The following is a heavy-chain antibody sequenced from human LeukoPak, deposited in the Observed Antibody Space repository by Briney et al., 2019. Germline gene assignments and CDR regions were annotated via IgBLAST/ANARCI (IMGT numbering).Heavy chain of an antibody. Sequence: SETLSLTCAVYGGSFSGYYWSWIRKPPGKGLEWIGEINHSGSTNYNPSLKSRVTISVDTSKNQFSLKLSSVTAADTAVYYCARFSGWPSSPFDYWGQGTLVTVSS. CDR3: ARFSGWPSSPFDY. CDR1: GGSFSGYY. V-gene: IGHV4-34*01. J-gene: IGHJ4*02. CDR2: INHSGST. D-gene: IGHD6-19*01.